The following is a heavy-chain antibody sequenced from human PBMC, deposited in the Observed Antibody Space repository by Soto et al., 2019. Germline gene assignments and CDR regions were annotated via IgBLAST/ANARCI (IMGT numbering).Heavy chain of an antibody. Sequence: GGSLRLSCAASGFTFSRYSMNWVRQAPGKGLEWVSSISSSSSYIYYADSVKGRFTISRDNAKNSLYLQMNSLRAEDTAVYYCAKPERYYYDSSGSSAFDIWGQGTMVTVSS. V-gene: IGHV3-21*01. CDR2: ISSSSSYI. J-gene: IGHJ3*02. D-gene: IGHD3-22*01. CDR1: GFTFSRYS. CDR3: AKPERYYYDSSGSSAFDI.